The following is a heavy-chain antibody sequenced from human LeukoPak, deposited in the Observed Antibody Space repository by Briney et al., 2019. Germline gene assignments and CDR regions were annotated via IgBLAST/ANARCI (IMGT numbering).Heavy chain of an antibody. V-gene: IGHV4-59*01. J-gene: IGHJ3*02. CDR3: ARERRSSGWYRLLAFDI. CDR2: IYYSGST. CDR1: GGSISSYY. Sequence: SETLSLTCTVSGGSISSYYWSWIRQPPGKGPEWIGYIYYSGSTNYNPSLKSRVTISVDTSKNQFSLKLSSVTAADTAVYYCARERRSSGWYRLLAFDIWGQGTMVTVSS. D-gene: IGHD6-19*01.